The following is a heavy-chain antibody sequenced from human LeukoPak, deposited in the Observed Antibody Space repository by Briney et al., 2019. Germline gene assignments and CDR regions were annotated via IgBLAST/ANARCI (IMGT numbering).Heavy chain of an antibody. CDR3: TRESIYCSSSSCYSPYGLGV. CDR1: GFTFTSYA. D-gene: IGHD2-2*02. V-gene: IGHV3-23*01. Sequence: GVSLPLSSAASGFTFTSYAMSWVRSAPGKGLEWVSGVIGTGGSTYYADSAKGRFTISRDNPKNTLYLQMNSLRADDTAIYYCTRESIYCSSSSCYSPYGLGVWGQGTTVTVSS. CDR2: VIGTGGST. J-gene: IGHJ6*02.